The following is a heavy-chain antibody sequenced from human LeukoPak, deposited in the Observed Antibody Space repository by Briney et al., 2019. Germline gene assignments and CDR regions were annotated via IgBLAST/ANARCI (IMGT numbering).Heavy chain of an antibody. J-gene: IGHJ4*02. Sequence: GGSLRLSCTASGFTFSNFWMSWVRQAPGKGLEWVANMNQDGSERYYVDSVKGRLTISRDNAKNSLYLQMNSLRVEDTAVYYCARGPSQWLVDHWGQGTLVTVSS. CDR3: ARGPSQWLVDH. D-gene: IGHD6-19*01. CDR1: GFTFSNFW. CDR2: MNQDGSER. V-gene: IGHV3-7*04.